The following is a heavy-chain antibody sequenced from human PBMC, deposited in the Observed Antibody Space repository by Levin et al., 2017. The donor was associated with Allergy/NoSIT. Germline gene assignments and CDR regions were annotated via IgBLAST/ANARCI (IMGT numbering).Heavy chain of an antibody. V-gene: IGHV3-30-3*01. J-gene: IGHJ4*02. D-gene: IGHD3-10*01. CDR3: ARDLGSGSDH. CDR1: GFSLSTYA. Sequence: GGSLRLSCAASGFSLSTYAMYWVRQAPGKGLEWVAVMSYEGSNKYYAQAVKGRFTISKDNSRNTLYLQMNSLRSGDTGVYYCARDLGSGSDHWGQGTLVSVSS. CDR2: MSYEGSNK.